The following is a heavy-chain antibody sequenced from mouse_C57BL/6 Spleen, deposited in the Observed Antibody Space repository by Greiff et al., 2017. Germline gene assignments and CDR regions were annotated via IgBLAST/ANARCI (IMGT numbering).Heavy chain of an antibody. CDR1: GYAFSSYW. V-gene: IGHV1-80*01. CDR2: LYPGDGDT. CDR3: ARGDYGNPWFAY. D-gene: IGHD2-1*01. J-gene: IGHJ3*01. Sequence: VQLQQSGAELVKPGASVKISCKASGYAFSSYWMNWVKQRPGKGLEWIGQLYPGDGDTNYNGKFKGKATLTADKSSSTAYMQLSSLTSEDSAVYFCARGDYGNPWFAYWGQGTLVTVSA.